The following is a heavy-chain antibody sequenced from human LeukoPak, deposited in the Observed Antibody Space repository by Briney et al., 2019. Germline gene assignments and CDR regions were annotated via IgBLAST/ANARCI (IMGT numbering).Heavy chain of an antibody. CDR3: ARGEGLLQQLGGY. J-gene: IGHJ4*02. Sequence: GGPLRLSCAASGFTVSTNYMSWVRQAPGKGLEWVSVIYSSSVGRTYYAGSVKGRFTISRDNSKNTLYLQMNSLRPEDTAVYYCARGEGLLQQLGGYWGQGTLVTVSS. CDR1: GFTVSTNY. V-gene: IGHV3-53*05. CDR2: IYSSSVGRT. D-gene: IGHD6-13*01.